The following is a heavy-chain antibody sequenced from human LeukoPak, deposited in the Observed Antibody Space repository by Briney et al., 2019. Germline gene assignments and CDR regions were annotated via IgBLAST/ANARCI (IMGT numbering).Heavy chain of an antibody. J-gene: IGHJ4*02. CDR3: ARVGGYSSGWYYFDY. D-gene: IGHD6-19*01. Sequence: SETLSLTCTVSGGSISSSSYYWGWIRQPPGKGLEWIGSIYYSGSTYYNPSLKSRVTISVDTSKNQFSLKLSSVTAADTAVYYCARVGGYSSGWYYFDYWGQGTLVTVSS. CDR1: GGSISSSSYY. V-gene: IGHV4-39*07. CDR2: IYYSGST.